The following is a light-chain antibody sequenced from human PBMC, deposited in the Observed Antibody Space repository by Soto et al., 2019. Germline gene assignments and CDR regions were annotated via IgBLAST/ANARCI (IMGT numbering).Light chain of an antibody. J-gene: IGKJ2*01. CDR1: QSFSSSY. Sequence: EIVLTQSPGTPSSSPGERATLSCRASQSFSSSYLDCYQQKPGQAPRVLLQGASSRATGVPDRFTGSGSGTDFTLTISRLEPEDFAVYFCQQYGNPPPNAFGQGTKVEIK. CDR2: GAS. CDR3: QQYGNPPPNA. V-gene: IGKV3-20*01.